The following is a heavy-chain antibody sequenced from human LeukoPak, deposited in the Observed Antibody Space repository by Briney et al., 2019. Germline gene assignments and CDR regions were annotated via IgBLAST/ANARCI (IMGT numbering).Heavy chain of an antibody. J-gene: IGHJ4*02. D-gene: IGHD3-10*01. Sequence: SGGSLRLSCAASGITFSYYSMNWVRQAPGKGLEWVSSISSSSRYIYYGDSVKGRFTISRDNAKNSLYLQMNSLRAEDTAVYYCARWSRGTGRSPVQGDFDYWGQGTLVTVSS. CDR3: ARWSRGTGRSPVQGDFDY. V-gene: IGHV3-21*01. CDR2: ISSSSRYI. CDR1: GITFSYYS.